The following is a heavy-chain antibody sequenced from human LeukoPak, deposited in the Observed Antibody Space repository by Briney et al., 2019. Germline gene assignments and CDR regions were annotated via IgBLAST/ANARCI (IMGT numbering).Heavy chain of an antibody. CDR3: ARGRVVLLWFGELDY. J-gene: IGHJ4*02. Sequence: EASVKDSCKASGYTFTSYGISWVRQAPGQGLEWMGWISAYNGNTNYAQKLQGRVTMTTDTSTSTAYMELRSLRSDDTAVYYCARGRVVLLWFGELDYWGQGTLVTVSS. CDR2: ISAYNGNT. D-gene: IGHD3-10*01. CDR1: GYTFTSYG. V-gene: IGHV1-18*01.